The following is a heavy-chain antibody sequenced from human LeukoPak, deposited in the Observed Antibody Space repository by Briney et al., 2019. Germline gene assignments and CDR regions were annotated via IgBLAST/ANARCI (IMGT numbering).Heavy chain of an antibody. CDR2: IANGRT. D-gene: IGHD3-10*01. V-gene: IGHV4-4*08. J-gene: IGHJ4*02. CDR1: GDAISTYY. CDR3: ARDKAHSYGYYFDP. Sequence: PETLSLTCTVSGDAISTYYWNWIRQTPGKGLEWVGHIANGRTDYNPSLKSRAIISVDTSKNQISLRLTSVTAADTAVYHCARDKAHSYGYYFDPWGPGTQVLVSS.